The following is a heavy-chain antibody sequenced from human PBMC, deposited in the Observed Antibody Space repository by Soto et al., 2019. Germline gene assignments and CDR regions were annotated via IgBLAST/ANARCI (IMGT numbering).Heavy chain of an antibody. CDR2: INPNSGGT. V-gene: IGHV1-2*02. CDR1: GYTFTGYY. Sequence: QGQLVQSGAEVKKPGASVKVSCKASGYTFTGYYMHWVRQAPGQGLEWMGWINPNSGGTNYAQKFQGRVTMTRDTSMSRAYRELSRLRCDDTAVYYCSRDPPPGIAVAGTYYYYGMDVWGQGTTVTVSS. J-gene: IGHJ6*02. CDR3: SRDPPPGIAVAGTYYYYGMDV. D-gene: IGHD6-19*01.